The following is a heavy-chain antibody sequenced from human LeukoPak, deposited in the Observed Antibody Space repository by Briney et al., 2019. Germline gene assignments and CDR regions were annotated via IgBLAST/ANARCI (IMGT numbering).Heavy chain of an antibody. D-gene: IGHD5-18*01. CDR1: GFSVSNNF. J-gene: IGHJ4*02. Sequence: GGSLRLSCVVSGFSVSNNFMNWVRQAPGKGLEWVSAISGSGGSTYYADSVKGRFTISRDNSKNTLYLQMNSLRAEDTAVYYCAKDAWIQDAFDYWGQGTLVTVSS. CDR3: AKDAWIQDAFDY. CDR2: ISGSGGST. V-gene: IGHV3-23*01.